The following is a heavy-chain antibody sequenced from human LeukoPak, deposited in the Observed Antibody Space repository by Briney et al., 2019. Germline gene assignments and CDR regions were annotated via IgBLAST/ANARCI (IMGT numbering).Heavy chain of an antibody. V-gene: IGHV3-30*04. Sequence: GRSLRLSCAASGFTFSSYAMHWVRQAPGKGLEWVAVISYDGGNKYYADSVKGRFTISRDNSKNTLYLQMNSLRAEDTAVYYCALIDYSGQGTLVTVSS. J-gene: IGHJ4*02. CDR3: ALIDY. CDR2: ISYDGGNK. CDR1: GFTFSSYA.